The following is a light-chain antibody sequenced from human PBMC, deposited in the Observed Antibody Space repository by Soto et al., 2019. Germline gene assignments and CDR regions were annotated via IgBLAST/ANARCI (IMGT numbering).Light chain of an antibody. CDR1: SSNIGAGYD. J-gene: IGLJ3*02. CDR3: QSYDSSLSGSV. V-gene: IGLV1-40*01. CDR2: GNS. Sequence: QSVLTQPPSVSGAPGQRVTISCTGSSSNIGAGYDVHWYQQLPGTAPKLLIYGNSNRPSGVPDRFSGSKSGTSASLAITGHQAEEAADYCCQSYDSSLSGSVFGGGTKLTVL.